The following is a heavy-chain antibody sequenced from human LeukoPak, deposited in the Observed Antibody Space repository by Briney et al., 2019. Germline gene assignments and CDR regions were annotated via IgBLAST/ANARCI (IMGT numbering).Heavy chain of an antibody. CDR2: IYYSGST. CDR1: GGSISSGGYS. D-gene: IGHD2-15*01. J-gene: IGHJ4*02. V-gene: IGHV4-30-4*07. Sequence: PSQTLSLTCAVSGGSISSGGYSWSWIRQPPGKGLEWIGYIYYSGSTYYNPSLKSRVTISVDTSKNQFSLKLSSVTAADTAVYYCARGYCSGGSCCLFDYWGQGTLVTVSS. CDR3: ARGYCSGGSCCLFDY.